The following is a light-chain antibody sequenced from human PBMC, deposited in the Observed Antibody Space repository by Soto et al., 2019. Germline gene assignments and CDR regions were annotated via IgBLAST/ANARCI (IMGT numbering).Light chain of an antibody. V-gene: IGKV3-20*01. CDR1: QSVGSRY. CDR3: QQYGSSPYT. J-gene: IGKJ2*01. CDR2: GAS. Sequence: EIVLTQSPDTLSLSPGERATLSCRASQSVGSRYLAWYQQKPGQAPRLLIYGASSRATGIPDRFSGSGSGTDFTLTISRLEPEDVAVYSCQQYGSSPYTFGQGTKLEIK.